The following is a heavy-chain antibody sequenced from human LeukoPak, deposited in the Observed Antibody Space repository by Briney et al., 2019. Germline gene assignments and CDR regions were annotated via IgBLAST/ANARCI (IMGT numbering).Heavy chain of an antibody. CDR3: ARFSSTSGYTCPKKYYFDY. CDR2: IYYSGST. CDR1: GGSISSGGYY. D-gene: IGHD2-2*02. Sequence: SETLSLTCTVSGGSISSGGYYWSWIRQHPGKGLEWIGYIYYSGSTYYNPSLKSRVTISVDTSKNQFSLKLSSVTAADTAVYYCARFSSTSGYTCPKKYYFDYWDQGTLVTVSS. J-gene: IGHJ4*02. V-gene: IGHV4-31*03.